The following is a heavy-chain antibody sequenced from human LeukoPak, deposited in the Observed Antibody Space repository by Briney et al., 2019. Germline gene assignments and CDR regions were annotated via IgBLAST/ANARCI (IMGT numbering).Heavy chain of an antibody. CDR3: ARKYTTSYYSVDY. CDR2: ISHDGSQE. Sequence: LSLTCTVSGYSISSGYYWGWIRQPPGKGLEWVTFISHDGSQEHYADSVKGRFTISRDNSKQTVYLQMNSLKSEDTALYYCARKYTTSYYSVDYWGQGSLVTVSS. V-gene: IGHV3-30*03. J-gene: IGHJ4*02. D-gene: IGHD2-2*01. CDR1: GYSISSGY.